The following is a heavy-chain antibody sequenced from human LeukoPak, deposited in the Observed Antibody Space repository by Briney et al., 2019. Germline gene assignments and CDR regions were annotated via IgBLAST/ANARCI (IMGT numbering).Heavy chain of an antibody. CDR3: ARGHVWFDP. Sequence: PGGSLRLSCAASGFSFSNYGMTWIRQAPGKGLEWVANIKQDGSEKYYVDSVKARLTISRDNAKNSLYLQMNSLRAEDMAVYYCARGHVWFDPWGQGTLVTVSS. J-gene: IGHJ5*02. CDR1: GFSFSNYG. CDR2: IKQDGSEK. V-gene: IGHV3-7*05.